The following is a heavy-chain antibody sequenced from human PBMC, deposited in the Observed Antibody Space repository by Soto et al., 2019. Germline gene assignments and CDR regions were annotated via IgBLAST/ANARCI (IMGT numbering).Heavy chain of an antibody. CDR3: ARTICWSRSPDYYYYGMDV. CDR1: GYTFTSCA. J-gene: IGHJ6*02. D-gene: IGHD3-3*01. Sequence: ASVRVSCKASGYTFTSCAMNWVRQAPGQVLEWMGWINTNTGNPRYAQGFAGRFVFSLDLSVTTAYLQISSLKAEDTAVYYCARTICWSRSPDYYYYGMDVWGQGTTVTASS. V-gene: IGHV7-4-1*01. CDR2: INTNTGNP.